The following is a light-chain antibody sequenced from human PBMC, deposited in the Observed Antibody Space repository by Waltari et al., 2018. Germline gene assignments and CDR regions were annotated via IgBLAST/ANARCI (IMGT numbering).Light chain of an antibody. V-gene: IGKV3-20*01. CDR1: QTVDDY. Sequence: EIVLTQSPGTLSLSPGERATLSCRASQTVDDYLAWYQQKPGQAPRLLSYGASSRAAGIPDRFSGSGSGTDFTLTISRLEPEDFAMYYCQQYVRSPETFGLGTRVEI. J-gene: IGKJ1*01. CDR2: GAS. CDR3: QQYVRSPET.